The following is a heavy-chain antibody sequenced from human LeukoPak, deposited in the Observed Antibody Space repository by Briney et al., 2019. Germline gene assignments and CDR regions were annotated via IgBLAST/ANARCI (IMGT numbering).Heavy chain of an antibody. V-gene: IGHV3-23*01. Sequence: GGSLSLSCAASGFTFSNFAMSWFRQAPGKGLEWVSAITGSGGSTYYADSVKGRFTISRDNSKNTLYLQMTSLRAEDTAVYYCAKYTDQWGQGTLVTVSS. CDR3: AKYTDQ. J-gene: IGHJ5*02. D-gene: IGHD1-14*01. CDR2: ITGSGGST. CDR1: GFTFSNFA.